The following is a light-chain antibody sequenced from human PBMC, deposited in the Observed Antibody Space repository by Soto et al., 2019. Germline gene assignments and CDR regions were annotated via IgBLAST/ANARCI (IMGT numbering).Light chain of an antibody. CDR2: YDS. V-gene: IGLV3-21*04. CDR1: NIGSKS. Sequence: SYELTQPPSVSVAPGKTARITCGGNNIGSKSVHWYQQKPGQAPVLVIYYDSDRPSGIPERFSGSNSVNTATLTISRVEAGDEADYYCQVWDSSSDHLVVFGGGTKVTVL. CDR3: QVWDSSSDHLVV. J-gene: IGLJ2*01.